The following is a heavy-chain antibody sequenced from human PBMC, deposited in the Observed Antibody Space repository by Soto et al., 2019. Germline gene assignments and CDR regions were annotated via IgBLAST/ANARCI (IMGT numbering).Heavy chain of an antibody. D-gene: IGHD6-13*01. Sequence: GASVKVSCKASGGTFSSYAISWVRQAPGQGLEWMGGIIPIFGTANYAQKFQGRVTITADKSTSTAYMELSSLRSEDTAVYYCARSIAAATHYYYGMDVWGQGTTVTVSS. CDR3: ARSIAAATHYYYGMDV. CDR1: GGTFSSYA. V-gene: IGHV1-69*06. J-gene: IGHJ6*02. CDR2: IIPIFGTA.